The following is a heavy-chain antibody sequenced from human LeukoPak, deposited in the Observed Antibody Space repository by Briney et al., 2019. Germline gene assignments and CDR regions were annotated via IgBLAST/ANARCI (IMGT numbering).Heavy chain of an antibody. D-gene: IGHD3-3*01. CDR1: GDFISNYY. CDR2: LHVSGST. Sequence: PSDTLSLICTVSGDFISNYYWIWIRRPSGRGLEWIGFLHVSGSTNSNLSIKGRVTISVDKSKIHFSLRLSSVNVADTAVYYCARLPFFAHGFDIWGHGTRVTV. J-gene: IGHJ3*02. CDR3: ARLPFFAHGFDI. V-gene: IGHV4-4*09.